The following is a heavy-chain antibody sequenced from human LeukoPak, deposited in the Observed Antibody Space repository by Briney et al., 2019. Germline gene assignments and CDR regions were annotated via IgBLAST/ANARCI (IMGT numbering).Heavy chain of an antibody. CDR2: INWDGGST. D-gene: IGHD6-13*01. J-gene: IGHJ4*01. CDR3: AKDLGKVIAAAGTSGFDS. Sequence: PGGSLRLSCAASGCNFDDYTMHWVRQIPGKSLEWVSLINWDGGSTFYADSVKGRFTISRDTRKNFLYLQMISLRTEDTALYYCAKDLGKVIAAAGTSGFDSWGRGTLVTVSS. CDR1: GCNFDDYT. V-gene: IGHV3-43*01.